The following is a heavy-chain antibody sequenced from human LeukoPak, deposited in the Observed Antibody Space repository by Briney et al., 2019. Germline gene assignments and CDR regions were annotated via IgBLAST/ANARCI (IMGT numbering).Heavy chain of an antibody. CDR2: PYHSGST. CDR1: GYSISSGYY. V-gene: IGHV4-38-2*01. Sequence: SETLSLTCAVSGYSISSGYYWGWIRQPPGKGLEWIGSPYHSGSTFYNPSLKSRVTMSVDTSKNQFSLKLSSVTAADTAVYYCTRVYCSGDSCYHFDYWGQGTLVTVSS. D-gene: IGHD2-15*01. J-gene: IGHJ4*02. CDR3: TRVYCSGDSCYHFDY.